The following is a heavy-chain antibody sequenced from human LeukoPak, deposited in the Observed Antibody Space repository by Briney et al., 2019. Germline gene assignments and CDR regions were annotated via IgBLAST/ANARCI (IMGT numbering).Heavy chain of an antibody. CDR2: INRDGSA. V-gene: IGHV4-34*01. CDR3: ARGSAWGDYTDY. J-gene: IGHJ4*02. CDR1: GFTFNTYE. D-gene: IGHD3-16*01. Sequence: PGGSLRLSCAASGFTFNTYEMNWVRQAPGKGLEWIGEINRDGSANYNPSLKSRVTISVDTSKNQFSLKLRSVTAADTALYYCARGSAWGDYTDYWGQGRLVTVSS.